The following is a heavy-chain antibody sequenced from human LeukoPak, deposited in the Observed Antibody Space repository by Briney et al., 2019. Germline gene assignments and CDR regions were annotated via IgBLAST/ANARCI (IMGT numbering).Heavy chain of an antibody. CDR2: ISSSSSYI. Sequence: GGSLRLSCAASGFTFSSYSMNWVRQAPGKGLEWVSSISSSSSYIYYADSVKGQFTISRDNAKNSLYLQMNSLRAEDTAVYYCARAEGLAARDYWGQGTLVTVSS. V-gene: IGHV3-21*01. J-gene: IGHJ4*02. D-gene: IGHD6-6*01. CDR1: GFTFSSYS. CDR3: ARAEGLAARDY.